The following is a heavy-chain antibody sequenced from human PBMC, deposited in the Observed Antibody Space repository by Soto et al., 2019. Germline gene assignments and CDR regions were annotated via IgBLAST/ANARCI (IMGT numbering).Heavy chain of an antibody. CDR1: GGSISSYY. V-gene: IGHV4-59*12. J-gene: IGHJ3*02. CDR3: ATAVEEAYLRNVAFDI. Sequence: SETLSLTCTVSGGSISSYYWSWIRQPPGKGLEWIGYIYYSETTNYNPSLKSRVTISVDKSKNQFSMKLNSVIAADTAVYYCATAVEEAYLRNVAFDIWGQGKMVTVSS. CDR2: IYYSETT.